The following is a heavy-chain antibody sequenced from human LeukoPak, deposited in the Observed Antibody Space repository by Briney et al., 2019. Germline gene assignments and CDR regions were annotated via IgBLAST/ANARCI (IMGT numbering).Heavy chain of an antibody. CDR3: ARSFEMIVRAFDI. V-gene: IGHV6-1*01. Sequence: SQTLSLTCVISGDSVSSKSAAWNWIRQSPSRGLEWLGRTYYRSKWYNDYALSVKSRISINPDTSKNQFSLQLNSVTPEDTAVYYCARSFEMIVRAFDIWGQGTMVTVSS. D-gene: IGHD3-22*01. J-gene: IGHJ3*02. CDR1: GDSVSSKSAA. CDR2: TYYRSKWYN.